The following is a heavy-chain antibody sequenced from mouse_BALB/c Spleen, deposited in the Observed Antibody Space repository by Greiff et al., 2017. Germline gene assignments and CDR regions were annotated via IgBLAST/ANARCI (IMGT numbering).Heavy chain of an antibody. V-gene: IGHV2-9*02. CDR1: GFSLTSYG. D-gene: IGHD1-1*01. CDR3: ARGDITTVVAYYYAMDY. J-gene: IGHJ4*01. CDR2: IWAGGST. Sequence: VKVVESGPGLVAPSQSLSITCTVSGFSLTSYGVHWVRQPPGKGLEWLGVIWAGGSTNYNSALMSRLSISKDNSKSQVFLKMNSLQTDDTAMYYCARGDITTVVAYYYAMDYWGQGTSVTVSS.